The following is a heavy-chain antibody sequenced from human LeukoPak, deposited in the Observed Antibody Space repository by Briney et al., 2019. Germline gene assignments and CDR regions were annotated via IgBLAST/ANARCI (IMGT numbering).Heavy chain of an antibody. V-gene: IGHV4-61*02. CDR3: ARKANWEGAFDI. Sequence: SETLSLTCTGYGGSISSGGYYWSWIRQPAGKGLEWIGRIYTSGCTNYNPSLNSRVTISVDTSKNQFSLKLSSVTAADTAVYYCARKANWEGAFDIRGQGTMVTVSS. CDR2: IYTSGCT. CDR1: GGSISSGGYY. D-gene: IGHD7-27*01. J-gene: IGHJ3*02.